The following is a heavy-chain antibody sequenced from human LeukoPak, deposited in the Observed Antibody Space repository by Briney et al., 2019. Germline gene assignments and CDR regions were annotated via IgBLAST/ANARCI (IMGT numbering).Heavy chain of an antibody. J-gene: IGHJ4*02. Sequence: GGSLRLSCAASGFTFSSYWMHWVRQAPGKGLEWVAVISYDGSDKYYADSVKGRFTISRDNSKNTLYLQMNTLRAEDATMYYCARAPSGYYPYFDYWGQGTLVTVSS. V-gene: IGHV3-30*03. CDR1: GFTFSSYW. D-gene: IGHD3-3*01. CDR2: ISYDGSDK. CDR3: ARAPSGYYPYFDY.